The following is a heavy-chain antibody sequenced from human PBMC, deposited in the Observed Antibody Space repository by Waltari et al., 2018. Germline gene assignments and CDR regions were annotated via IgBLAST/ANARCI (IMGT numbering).Heavy chain of an antibody. CDR2: ISGSGGVT. V-gene: IGHV3-23*04. D-gene: IGHD2-21*01. Sequence: EVQLVESGGGLVQPGGSLRLSCAVSGFTLSSYAMTWVRQAPGKGLEWVSSISGSGGVTYYADSVKGRFTISRDNTWNTLYLQMNSLRAEDTAVYYCAKGGDNRLGYYYMDGWGKGTTVTVSS. J-gene: IGHJ6*03. CDR3: AKGGDNRLGYYYMDG. CDR1: GFTLSSYA.